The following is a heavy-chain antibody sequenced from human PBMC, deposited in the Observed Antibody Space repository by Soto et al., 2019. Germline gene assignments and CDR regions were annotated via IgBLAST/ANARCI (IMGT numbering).Heavy chain of an antibody. D-gene: IGHD3-10*01. CDR1: GFTFSSYG. CDR3: AKDGSNYRGLDYYYGMDV. Sequence: GGSLRLSCAASGFTFSSYGMHWDRQAPGKGLEWVAVISYDGSNKYYADSVKGRFTISRDNSKNTLYLQMNSLRAEDTAVYYCAKDGSNYRGLDYYYGMDVWGQVXTVTVPS. J-gene: IGHJ6*02. V-gene: IGHV3-30*18. CDR2: ISYDGSNK.